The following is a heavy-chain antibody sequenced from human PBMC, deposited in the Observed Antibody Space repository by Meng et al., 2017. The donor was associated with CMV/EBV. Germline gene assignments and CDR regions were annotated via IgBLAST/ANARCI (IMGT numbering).Heavy chain of an antibody. CDR3: AREEITMVRGVLNYFDY. CDR2: IYTSGST. D-gene: IGHD3-10*01. Sequence: GGSISSYYWAWIRQPAGKGLEWIGRIYTSGSTNYNPSLKSRVTMSVDTSKNQFSLKLSSVTAADTAVYYCAREEITMVRGVLNYFDYWGQGTLVTVSS. V-gene: IGHV4-4*07. J-gene: IGHJ4*02. CDR1: GGSISSYY.